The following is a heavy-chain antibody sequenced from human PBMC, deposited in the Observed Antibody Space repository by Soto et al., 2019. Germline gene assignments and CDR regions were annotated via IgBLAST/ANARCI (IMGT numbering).Heavy chain of an antibody. Sequence: DVQLVESGGGLVQSGKSLRLSCAASGLTFDDYAMHWVRQAPGKDLEWVSGISWNSGSIGYADSVKGRFTISRDDAKNSLCLQMNSLRAGDTALYFCASGRGYDILTGYYPYFDYWGQGTLVTVSS. CDR2: ISWNSGSI. CDR3: ASGRGYDILTGYYPYFDY. D-gene: IGHD3-9*01. CDR1: GLTFDDYA. J-gene: IGHJ4*02. V-gene: IGHV3-9*01.